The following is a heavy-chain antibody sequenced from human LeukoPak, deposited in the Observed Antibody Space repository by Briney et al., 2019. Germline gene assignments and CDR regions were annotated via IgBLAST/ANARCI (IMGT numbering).Heavy chain of an antibody. V-gene: IGHV3-48*04. CDR3: ATSGVVTYSVDY. CDR1: GFTFSSYT. CDR2: ISSSGSTI. Sequence: GGSLRLSCAASGFTFSSYTMSWVRQAPGKGLEWVSYISSSGSTIYYADSVKGRFTISRDNAKNSLYLQMNSLRAEDTAVYYCATSGVVTYSVDYWGQGTLVTVSS. J-gene: IGHJ4*02. D-gene: IGHD4-23*01.